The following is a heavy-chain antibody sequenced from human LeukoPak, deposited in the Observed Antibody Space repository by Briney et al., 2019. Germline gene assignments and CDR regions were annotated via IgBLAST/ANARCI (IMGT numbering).Heavy chain of an antibody. CDR3: ARQSNQAWTRGGDSDWFDP. V-gene: IGHV4-30-4*08. J-gene: IGHJ5*02. CDR1: GGSISSGDYY. D-gene: IGHD3-16*01. CDR2: IYYSGST. Sequence: SETLSLTCTVSGGSISSGDYYWSWIRQPPGKGLEWIGYIYYSGSTYYNPPLKSRVTISVDTSKNQFSLKLSSVTAADTAVYYCARQSNQAWTRGGDSDWFDPWGQGTLVTVSS.